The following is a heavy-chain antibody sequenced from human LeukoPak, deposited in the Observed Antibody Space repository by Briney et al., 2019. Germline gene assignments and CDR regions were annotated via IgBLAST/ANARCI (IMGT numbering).Heavy chain of an antibody. Sequence: SETLSLTCTVSGGSISSSSYYWGWIRQPPGKGLEWIGSIYYSGSTYYNPSLKSRFPISVDTSKNQFSLKLSSVTAADTAVYYCARQVAIDSSGYEFDYWGQGTLVTVSS. CDR1: GGSISSSSYY. J-gene: IGHJ4*02. V-gene: IGHV4-39*01. CDR2: IYYSGST. D-gene: IGHD3-22*01. CDR3: ARQVAIDSSGYEFDY.